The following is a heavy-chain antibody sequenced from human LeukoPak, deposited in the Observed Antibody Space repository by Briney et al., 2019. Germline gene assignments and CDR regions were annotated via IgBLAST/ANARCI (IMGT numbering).Heavy chain of an antibody. D-gene: IGHD6-13*01. CDR2: IYYSGST. V-gene: IGHV4-59*08. CDR1: GGSISSYY. J-gene: IGHJ2*01. Sequence: PSETLSLTCTVSGGSISSYYWSWIRQPPGKGLEWIGYIYYSGSTNYNPSLKSRVTISVDTSKNQFSLKLSSVTAADTAVYYCARHEAARGWYFDLWGRGTLVTVSS. CDR3: ARHEAARGWYFDL.